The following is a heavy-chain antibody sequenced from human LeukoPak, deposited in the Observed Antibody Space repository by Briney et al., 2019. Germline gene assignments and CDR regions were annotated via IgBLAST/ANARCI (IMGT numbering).Heavy chain of an antibody. CDR3: ARDLNVDTAMVDLDY. V-gene: IGHV4-59*02. Sequence: PSETLSLTCTVSGVSVRSYYWNWIRQPPGKGLEWIGYIYYSGSTNYNPTLKSRVTISVDTSKNQFSLKLSSVTAADTAVYYCARDLNVDTAMVDLDYWGQGTLVTVSS. D-gene: IGHD5-18*01. CDR2: IYYSGST. CDR1: GVSVRSYY. J-gene: IGHJ4*02.